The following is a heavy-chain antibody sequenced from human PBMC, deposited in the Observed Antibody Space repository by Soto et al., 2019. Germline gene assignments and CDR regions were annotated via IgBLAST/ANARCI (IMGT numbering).Heavy chain of an antibody. CDR3: ASSGSYHSHAVDV. D-gene: IGHD1-26*01. CDR2: IYYSGST. V-gene: IGHV4-39*01. CDR1: GGSISSSSYY. Sequence: HLQLQESGPGLVKASETLSLTCTVSGGSISSSSYYWSWIRQPPGKGLEWIGSIYYSGSTYYNPSRKGRVTISVDTSNNQCSLKLSSVPAADTAVYHCASSGSYHSHAVDVWGQGTTVTVSS. J-gene: IGHJ6*02.